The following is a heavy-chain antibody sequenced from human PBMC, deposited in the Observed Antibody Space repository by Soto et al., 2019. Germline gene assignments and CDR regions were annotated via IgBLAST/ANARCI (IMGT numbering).Heavy chain of an antibody. CDR2: IYPGDPDT. V-gene: IGHV5-51*01. CDR3: ARTRLGSYGHYYYYGMDV. Sequence: GESLKISCKGSGYSFTSYWIGWVRQMPGKGLEWMGIIYPGDPDTRYSPSFQGQVTISADKSISTAYLQWSSLKASDTAMYYCARTRLGSYGHYYYYGMDVWGQGTTVTVSS. CDR1: GYSFTSYW. D-gene: IGHD5-18*01. J-gene: IGHJ6*02.